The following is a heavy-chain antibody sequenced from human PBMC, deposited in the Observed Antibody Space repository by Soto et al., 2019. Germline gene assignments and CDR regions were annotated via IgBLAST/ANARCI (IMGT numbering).Heavy chain of an antibody. J-gene: IGHJ6*03. D-gene: IGHD1-20*01. CDR2: IKQDGSEK. Sequence: EVQLVESGGGLVQPGGSLRLSCAASGFTFSSYWMSWVRQAPGKGLEWVANIKQDGSEKYYVDSVKGRFTISRDNAKNSLYLQMNSLRAEDTAVYYCAREYNWGTMIYYYYMDVWGKGTTVTVSS. V-gene: IGHV3-7*01. CDR1: GFTFSSYW. CDR3: AREYNWGTMIYYYYMDV.